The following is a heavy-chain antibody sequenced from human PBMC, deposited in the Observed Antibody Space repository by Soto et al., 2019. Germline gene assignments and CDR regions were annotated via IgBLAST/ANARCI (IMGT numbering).Heavy chain of an antibody. CDR3: ARDSSHYYDFWSGTSRYYYYYGIDV. CDR2: IWYDGSNK. D-gene: IGHD3-3*01. Sequence: GGSLRLSCAASGFTFSSYGMHWVRQAPGKGLAWVAVIWYDGSNKYYADSVKGRFTISRDNSKNTLYLQMNSLRAEDTAVYYCARDSSHYYDFWSGTSRYYYYYGIDVWGQGTTVTVSS. J-gene: IGHJ6*02. V-gene: IGHV3-33*01. CDR1: GFTFSSYG.